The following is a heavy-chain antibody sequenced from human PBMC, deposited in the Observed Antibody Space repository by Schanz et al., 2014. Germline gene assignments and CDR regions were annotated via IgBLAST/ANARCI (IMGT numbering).Heavy chain of an antibody. V-gene: IGHV1-69*08. CDR3: ARDLTVDTGYGVHYYYYGMDV. D-gene: IGHD5-12*01. CDR2: IIPILGIA. CDR1: GGTFSSYT. J-gene: IGHJ6*02. Sequence: QVQLVQSEAEVKKPGSSVKVSCKASGGTFSSYTISWVRQAPGQGLEWMGRIIPILGIANYAQNFQGRVTMARDTSASTADMELTSLRSEDTAVYFCARDLTVDTGYGVHYYYYGMDVWGQGTTVTVSS.